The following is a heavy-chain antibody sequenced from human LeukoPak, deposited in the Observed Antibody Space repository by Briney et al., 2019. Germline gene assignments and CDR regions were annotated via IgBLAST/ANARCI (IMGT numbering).Heavy chain of an antibody. CDR1: GGTFSSYA. CDR3: ARALHLELHSYFDY. Sequence: SVKVSCKASGGTFSSYAISWVRQAPGQGLEWMGGIIPIFGTANYAQKFQGRVTITADKSTSTAYMELSSLRSEDTAVYYCARALHLELHSYFDYWGQGTLVTVSS. J-gene: IGHJ4*02. D-gene: IGHD1-1*01. V-gene: IGHV1-69*06. CDR2: IIPIFGTA.